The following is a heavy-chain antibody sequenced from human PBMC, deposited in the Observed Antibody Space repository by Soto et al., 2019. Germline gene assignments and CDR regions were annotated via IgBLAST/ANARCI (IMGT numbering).Heavy chain of an antibody. D-gene: IGHD3-22*01. J-gene: IGHJ5*02. Sequence: ASVKVSCKASGYTFTSYAMHWVRQAPGQRLKWMGWINAGNGNTKYSQKFQGRVTITRDTSASTAYMELSSLRSEDTAVYYCARSPGPYYYDSSGYLGWFDPWGQGTLVTVSS. V-gene: IGHV1-3*01. CDR3: ARSPGPYYYDSSGYLGWFDP. CDR1: GYTFTSYA. CDR2: INAGNGNT.